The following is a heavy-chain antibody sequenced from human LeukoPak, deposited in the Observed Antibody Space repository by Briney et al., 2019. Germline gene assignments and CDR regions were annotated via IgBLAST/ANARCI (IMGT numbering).Heavy chain of an antibody. D-gene: IGHD4-17*01. V-gene: IGHV3-23*01. Sequence: GGSLRLSCAASGFTFSSYAMSWVRQAPGKGLEWVSAISGSGGSTYYADSVKGRFTISRDNSKHTLYLQMNSLRAEDTAVYYCAKDYYFGDYGGFDYWGQGTLVTVSS. J-gene: IGHJ4*02. CDR2: ISGSGGST. CDR3: AKDYYFGDYGGFDY. CDR1: GFTFSSYA.